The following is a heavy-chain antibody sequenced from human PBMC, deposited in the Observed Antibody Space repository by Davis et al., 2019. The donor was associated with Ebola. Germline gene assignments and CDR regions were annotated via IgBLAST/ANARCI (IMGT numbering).Heavy chain of an antibody. CDR1: GYSFTSYW. CDR3: ARGSGGLYHYYYNGLDV. Sequence: PGGSLRLSCKGSGYSFTSYWIGWVRQMPGKGLEWMGIIVPRDSDARYSPSFQGQVTVSADTSNTTAYLEWSSLKASDSAIYYCARGSGGLYHYYYNGLDVWGQGTTVTVSS. V-gene: IGHV5-51*01. J-gene: IGHJ6*01. CDR2: IVPRDSDA. D-gene: IGHD2-15*01.